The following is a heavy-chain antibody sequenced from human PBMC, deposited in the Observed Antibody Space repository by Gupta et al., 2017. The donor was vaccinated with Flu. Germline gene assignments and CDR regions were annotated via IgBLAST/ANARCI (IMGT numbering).Heavy chain of an antibody. CDR1: GFPFSIYA. D-gene: IGHD6-19*01. CDR3: AKDVRRAEAYYFDY. Sequence: QVQLVESGGGVVQPGRSLRLSCAASGFPFSIYAMHWVRQAPGKGLGWVAVISTDGRDYYYTYSVKGRFTISRDNSKNTLYLQMNSLRAEDTAVYYCAKDVRRAEAYYFDYWGQGTLITVSS. CDR2: ISTDGRDY. V-gene: IGHV3-30*18. J-gene: IGHJ4*02.